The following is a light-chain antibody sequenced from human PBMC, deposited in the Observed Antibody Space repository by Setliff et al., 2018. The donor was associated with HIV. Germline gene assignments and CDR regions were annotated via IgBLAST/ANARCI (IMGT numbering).Light chain of an antibody. J-gene: IGLJ1*01. Sequence: QSALTQPRSVSGSPGQSVTISCTGTSSDVGGYNYVSWYQQHPGKAPKLMIYDVTKRPSGVPDRFSGSKSGNTASLTIFGLQAEDEADYYCSSYTNSNSYVFGTGTKVTVL. CDR3: SSYTNSNSYV. CDR2: DVT. CDR1: SSDVGGYNY. V-gene: IGLV2-11*01.